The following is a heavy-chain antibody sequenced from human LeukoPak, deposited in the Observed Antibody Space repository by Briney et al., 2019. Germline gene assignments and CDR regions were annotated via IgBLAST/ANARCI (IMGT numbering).Heavy chain of an antibody. D-gene: IGHD6-6*01. CDR2: IYTSGST. V-gene: IGHV4-4*07. J-gene: IGHJ3*02. Sequence: PSETLSLTCTVSGGAISSYYWSWIRQPAGKGLEWIGRIYTSGSTNYNPSLKSRVTISVDTSKNQFSLKLSSVTAADTAVYYCARSPSREIIAARPEFDAFDIWGQGTMVTVSS. CDR1: GGAISSYY. CDR3: ARSPSREIIAARPEFDAFDI.